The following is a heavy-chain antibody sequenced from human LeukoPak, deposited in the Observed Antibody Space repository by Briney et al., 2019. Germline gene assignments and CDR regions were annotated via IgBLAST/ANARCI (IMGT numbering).Heavy chain of an antibody. V-gene: IGHV1-18*01. CDR2: VSGSTGST. CDR1: GYSFINYG. CDR3: ARARYYYDSSGPYYFDY. D-gene: IGHD3-22*01. J-gene: IGHJ4*02. Sequence: ASVKVSCKASGYSFINYGITWVREAPGQGPEWMGWVSGSTGSTHYAQSVQGRVTMTTDTSTGTAYMELRSLRSDDTAVYYCARARYYYDSSGPYYFDYWGQGTLVTVSS.